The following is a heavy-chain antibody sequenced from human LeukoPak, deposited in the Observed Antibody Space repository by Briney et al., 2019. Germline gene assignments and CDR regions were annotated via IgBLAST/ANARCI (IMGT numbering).Heavy chain of an antibody. Sequence: PSGTLSLTCTVSGGSISSGNWWSWVRQPPGKGLKWIGENYHRGNTNYSPSLKSRVTISVDKSKNQFSLRLSSVTAADTAVYYCVRHGRYYLDHWGQGILVAVSS. D-gene: IGHD1-26*01. CDR2: NYHRGNT. CDR3: VRHGRYYLDH. J-gene: IGHJ4*02. V-gene: IGHV4-4*02. CDR1: GGSISSGNW.